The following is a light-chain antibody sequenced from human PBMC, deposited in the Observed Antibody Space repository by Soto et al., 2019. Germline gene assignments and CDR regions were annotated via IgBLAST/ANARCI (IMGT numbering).Light chain of an antibody. CDR1: QGIANY. CDR3: QQLNSYPLT. V-gene: IGKV1-9*01. CDR2: AAS. J-gene: IGKJ4*01. Sequence: DIQLTQSPSFLSASVGDGVTITFRASQGIANYFAWYQQKPGKAPKLLIYAASTLQSGVPSRFSGSGSGTDFTLTISSLQPEDFATYYCQQLNSYPLTFGGGTKVDIK.